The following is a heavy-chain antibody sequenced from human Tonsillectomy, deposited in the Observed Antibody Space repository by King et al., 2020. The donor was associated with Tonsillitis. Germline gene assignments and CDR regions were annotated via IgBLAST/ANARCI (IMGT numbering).Heavy chain of an antibody. CDR2: ISWNSGSI. Sequence: VQLVESGGGLVQPGRSLRLSCAASGFTFDDYAMHWVRQAPGKGLEWVSGISWNSGSIGYADSVKGRFTISRDNAKNSLYLQMNSLRAEDTALYYCAKDSEGYYDSSSVDYWGQGTLVTVSS. D-gene: IGHD3-22*01. CDR3: AKDSEGYYDSSSVDY. J-gene: IGHJ4*02. V-gene: IGHV3-9*01. CDR1: GFTFDDYA.